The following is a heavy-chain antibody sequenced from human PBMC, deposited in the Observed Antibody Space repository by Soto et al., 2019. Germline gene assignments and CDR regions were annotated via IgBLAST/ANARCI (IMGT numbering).Heavy chain of an antibody. J-gene: IGHJ6*02. CDR3: ARGFGERITIFGVVTYYGMDV. CDR1: GGTFSSYA. D-gene: IGHD3-3*01. CDR2: IIPIFGTA. V-gene: IGHV1-69*01. Sequence: QVQLVQSVAEVKKPGSSVKVSCKASGGTFSSYAISWVRQAPGQGLEWMGGIIPIFGTANYAQKFQGRVTITADESTSTAYMELSSLRSEDTAVYYCARGFGERITIFGVVTYYGMDVWGQGTTVTVSS.